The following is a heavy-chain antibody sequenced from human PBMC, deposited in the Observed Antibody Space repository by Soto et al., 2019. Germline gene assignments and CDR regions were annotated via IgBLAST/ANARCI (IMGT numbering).Heavy chain of an antibody. CDR2: IYWDDDK. CDR1: GFLLSTSGVG. J-gene: IGHJ4*02. D-gene: IGHD1-7*01. CDR3: AHSFWDYTSVY. V-gene: IGHV2-5*02. Sequence: QITLKESGPTLVKPTQTLTLTCTFSGFLLSTSGVGVGWIRQPPGKALEWLALIYWDDDKRYSPSLKSRLTITKDTSKHQVVLTMTNMDPVDTATYYCAHSFWDYTSVYWGQGTLVTVSS.